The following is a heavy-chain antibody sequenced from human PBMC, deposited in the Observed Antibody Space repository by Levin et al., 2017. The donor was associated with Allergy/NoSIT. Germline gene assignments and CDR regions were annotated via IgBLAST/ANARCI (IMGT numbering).Heavy chain of an antibody. CDR2: ISSNSYTV. Sequence: QPGESLKISCAASGFTFSSYSMNWVRQAPGKGLEWVSYISSNSYTVYYTDSVKGRFTISRDNAKNSLYLQMNSLRAEDRAVYYCARVRGNYGSGSWGQGTMVTVSS. CDR3: ARVRGNYGSGS. CDR1: GFTFSSYS. D-gene: IGHD3-10*01. V-gene: IGHV3-48*01. J-gene: IGHJ3*01.